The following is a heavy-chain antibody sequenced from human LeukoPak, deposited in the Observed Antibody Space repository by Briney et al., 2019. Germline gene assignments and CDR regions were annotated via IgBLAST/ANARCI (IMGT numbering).Heavy chain of an antibody. CDR2: ISYDGSNK. CDR3: ARVGESSPSLYFDN. Sequence: GGSLRLSCAASGFTFSSYGMHWVRQAPGKGLEWVAVISYDGSNKYYADSVKSRFTISRDNSKNTLYLQMNSLRPDDTAVYYCARVGESSPSLYFDNWGQGTLVTVSS. D-gene: IGHD6-6*01. CDR1: GFTFSSYG. J-gene: IGHJ4*02. V-gene: IGHV3-30*03.